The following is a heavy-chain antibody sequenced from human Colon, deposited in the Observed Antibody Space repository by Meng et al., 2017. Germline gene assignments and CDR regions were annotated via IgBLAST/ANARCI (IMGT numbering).Heavy chain of an antibody. CDR3: ARGLDSYGSIYFGY. D-gene: IGHD5-18*01. V-gene: IGHV3-74*01. Sequence: EVQLVESGGGLVQPGGSRRLSCEASGFTSSNDWMHWVRQVPGKGLVWVSRIKSDGSGTDYADSVKGRFIISRDNAKNTLYLQMNSLTAEDTAVYFCARGLDSYGSIYFGYWGRGTLVTVSS. CDR1: GFTSSNDW. CDR2: IKSDGSGT. J-gene: IGHJ4*02.